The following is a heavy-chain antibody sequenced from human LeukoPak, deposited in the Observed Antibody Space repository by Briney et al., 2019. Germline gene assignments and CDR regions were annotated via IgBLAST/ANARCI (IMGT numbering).Heavy chain of an antibody. V-gene: IGHV4-39*07. CDR2: VYYSGST. D-gene: IGHD2-21*01. J-gene: IGHJ4*02. CDR3: ARGLVYSWNYFSY. CDR1: GGSISSTSYY. Sequence: SETLSLTCTVSGGSISSTSYYWGWIRQPPGKGLEWIGSVYYSGSTNYNPSLKSRVTISVDTSKNQFSLKLSSVTAADTAVYYCARGLVYSWNYFSYWGQGTLVTVSS.